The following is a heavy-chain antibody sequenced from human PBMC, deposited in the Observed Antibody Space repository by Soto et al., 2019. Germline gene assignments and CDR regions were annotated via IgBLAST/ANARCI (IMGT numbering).Heavy chain of an antibody. V-gene: IGHV4-31*03. D-gene: IGHD6-13*01. CDR3: ARLIAAAVRGPDIWFDP. Sequence: QVQLQESGPGLVKPSQTLSLTCTVSGGSISNGGYYWSWIREHPGKGLEWIGYIYYSGSTYYNPSLKSRVTISVDTSKNQFSLMLSSVTAADTAVYYCARLIAAAVRGPDIWFDPWGQGTLVTVSS. CDR1: GGSISNGGYY. J-gene: IGHJ5*02. CDR2: IYYSGST.